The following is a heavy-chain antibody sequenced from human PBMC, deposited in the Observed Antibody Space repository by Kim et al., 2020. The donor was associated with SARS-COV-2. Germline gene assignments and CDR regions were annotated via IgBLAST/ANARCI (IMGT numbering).Heavy chain of an antibody. Sequence: ASVKVSCKASGYTFTSYYMHWVRQAPGQGLEWMGIINPSGGSTSYAQKFQGRVTMTRDTSTSTVYMELSSLRSEDTAVYYCARDRGGLRRYYYYGMDVWGQGTTVTVSS. J-gene: IGHJ6*02. D-gene: IGHD3-16*01. V-gene: IGHV1-46*01. CDR3: ARDRGGLRRYYYYGMDV. CDR2: INPSGGST. CDR1: GYTFTSYY.